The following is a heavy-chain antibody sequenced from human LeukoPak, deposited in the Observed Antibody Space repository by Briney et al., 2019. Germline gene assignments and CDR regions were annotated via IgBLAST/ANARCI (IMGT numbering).Heavy chain of an antibody. D-gene: IGHD5-18*01. J-gene: IGHJ4*02. CDR1: GFTFSNYG. V-gene: IGHV3-30*02. CDR3: AKDIYSYGELDH. Sequence: GGSLRLSCAASGFTFSNYGMHWVRQAPGKGLEWVAFIRYDARNIYYADSVKGRFTISRDNSKKTLYLQMNSLRAVDTAFYYCAKDIYSYGELDHWGQGTLVIVSS. CDR2: IRYDARNI.